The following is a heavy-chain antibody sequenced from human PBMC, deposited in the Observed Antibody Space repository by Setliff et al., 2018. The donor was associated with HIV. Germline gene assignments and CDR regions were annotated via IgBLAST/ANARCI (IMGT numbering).Heavy chain of an antibody. CDR3: AREMKGGYFDD. Sequence: ASVKVSCKASGYTFSNFYIHWVRQAPGQGLEWVGAVNPGSGATFYAQRFQGRVALSRDTSTRTAHMELSSLRSEETALYYCAREMKGGYFDDWGQGTLVTVSS. CDR1: GYTFSNFY. J-gene: IGHJ4*02. CDR2: VNPGSGAT. D-gene: IGHD3-16*01. V-gene: IGHV1-46*01.